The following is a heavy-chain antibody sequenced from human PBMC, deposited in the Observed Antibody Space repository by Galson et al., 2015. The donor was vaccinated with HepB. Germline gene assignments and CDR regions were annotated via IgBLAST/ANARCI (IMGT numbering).Heavy chain of an antibody. CDR2: NSGSGGNT. CDR3: AKDRTQWLRPHDAFDI. CDR1: GFTFSSYA. Sequence: SLRLSCAASGFTFSSYAMSWVRQAPGKGLECVSANSGSGGNTYYADSVKGRFTISRDNSKNTLYVEMNSLRAEDTAVYYCAKDRTQWLRPHDAFDIWGQGTMVTVSS. V-gene: IGHV3-23*01. J-gene: IGHJ3*02. D-gene: IGHD5-12*01.